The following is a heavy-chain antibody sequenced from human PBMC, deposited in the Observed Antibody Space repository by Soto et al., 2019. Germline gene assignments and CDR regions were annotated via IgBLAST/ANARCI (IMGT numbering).Heavy chain of an antibody. D-gene: IGHD6-13*01. CDR2: IYPGDSDT. J-gene: IGHJ5*02. Sequence: ESLKISFKGSGYSFTSYWIGWVRQIPGKGLEWMGIIYPGDSDTRYSPSFQGQVTISADKSISTAYLQWSSLKASDTAMYYCARRIAAAGYNWFDPWGQGTLVTVSS. CDR1: GYSFTSYW. V-gene: IGHV5-51*01. CDR3: ARRIAAAGYNWFDP.